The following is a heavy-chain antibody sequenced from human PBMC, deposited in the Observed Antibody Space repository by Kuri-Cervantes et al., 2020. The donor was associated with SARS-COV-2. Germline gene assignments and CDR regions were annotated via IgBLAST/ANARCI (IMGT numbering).Heavy chain of an antibody. Sequence: ASVKVSCKASGYTFTSYYMRWVRQAPGQGLEWMGIINPSGGSTSYAQKFQGRVTMTRNTSISTAYMELSSLRFEDTAVYYCARVNGRRGDYWFDPWGQGTLVTVSS. V-gene: IGHV1-46*01. D-gene: IGHD4-17*01. CDR1: GYTFTSYY. CDR3: ARVNGRRGDYWFDP. J-gene: IGHJ5*02. CDR2: INPSGGST.